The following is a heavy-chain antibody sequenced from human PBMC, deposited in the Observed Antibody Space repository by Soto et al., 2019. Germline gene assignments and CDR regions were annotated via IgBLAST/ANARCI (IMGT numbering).Heavy chain of an antibody. V-gene: IGHV4-4*02. CDR2: IYHSGST. CDR1: GGSISSSNW. Sequence: QVQLQESGPGLVKPSGTLSLTCAVSGGSISSSNWWSWVRQPPGKGLEWIGEIYHSGSTNYNPSPKSRVPISVDKSKSQFSLKLGSVTAADTAVYYCARVSGSYYYGMDVWGQGTTVTVSS. J-gene: IGHJ6*02. CDR3: ARVSGSYYYGMDV. D-gene: IGHD1-26*01.